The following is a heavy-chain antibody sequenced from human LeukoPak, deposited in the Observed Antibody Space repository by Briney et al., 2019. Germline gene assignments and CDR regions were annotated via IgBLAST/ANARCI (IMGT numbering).Heavy chain of an antibody. CDR2: ISSSSSYI. Sequence: SGGSLRLSCAASGFTFSSYSMNWFRQAPGKGLEWVSSISSSSSYIYYADSVKGRFTISRDNAKNSLYLQMNSLRAEDTAVYYCARDSFGYDLWSGYSQPWGQGTLVTVSS. CDR3: ARDSFGYDLWSGYSQP. J-gene: IGHJ5*02. CDR1: GFTFSSYS. D-gene: IGHD3-3*01. V-gene: IGHV3-21*01.